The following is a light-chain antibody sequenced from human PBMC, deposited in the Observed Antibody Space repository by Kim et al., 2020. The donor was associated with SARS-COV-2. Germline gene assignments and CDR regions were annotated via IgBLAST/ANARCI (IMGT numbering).Light chain of an antibody. CDR3: SSYTSSSTV. Sequence: PGQTITFSCTGTSSDVGGYNYVSWYQQHPGKAPKLMIYDVSKRPSGVSNRFSGSKSGNTAALTISGLQAEDEADYYCSSYTSSSTVFGGGTQLTVL. J-gene: IGLJ3*02. CDR1: SSDVGGYNY. V-gene: IGLV2-14*04. CDR2: DVS.